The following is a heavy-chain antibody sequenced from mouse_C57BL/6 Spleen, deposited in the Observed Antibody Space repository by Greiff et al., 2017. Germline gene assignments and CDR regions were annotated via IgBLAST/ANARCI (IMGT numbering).Heavy chain of an antibody. J-gene: IGHJ3*01. CDR3: ARIHYCSSYGGFAY. CDR2: IYPGSGST. Sequence: QVQLQQPGAELVKPGASVKMSCKASGYTFTSYWITWVKQRPGQGLEWIGDIYPGSGSTNYNEKFKSKATLTVDTSSNTAYMQLSSLTSEDSAVYYCARIHYCSSYGGFAYSGQKTLLTVSA. V-gene: IGHV1-55*01. CDR1: GYTFTSYW. D-gene: IGHD1-1*01.